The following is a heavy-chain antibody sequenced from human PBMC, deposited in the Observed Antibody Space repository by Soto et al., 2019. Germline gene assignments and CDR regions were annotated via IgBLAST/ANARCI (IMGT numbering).Heavy chain of an antibody. J-gene: IGHJ3*01. V-gene: IGHV4-39*01. Sequence: SETLSLTCTVSGGSISSSSYYWGWIRQPPGKGLEWIGSIYYSGSTYYNPSLKSRVTISVDTSKNQFSLKLSSVTAADTAVYYCARSGYDFWIPTVPPQNWGQGTMVTVSS. CDR3: ARSGYDFWIPTVPPQN. D-gene: IGHD3-3*01. CDR1: GGSISSSSYY. CDR2: IYYSGST.